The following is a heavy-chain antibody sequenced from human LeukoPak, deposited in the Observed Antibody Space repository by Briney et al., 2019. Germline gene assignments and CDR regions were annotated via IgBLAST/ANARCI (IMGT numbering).Heavy chain of an antibody. J-gene: IGHJ4*02. CDR2: IYTSGST. Sequence: SETLSLTCTVSGGSISSYYWSWIRQPPGKGLEWIGYIYTSGSTNYNPSLKSRVTISVDTSKKQFSLKLSSVTAADTAVYYCARLYYDSSDYYYYFDYWGQGTLVTVSS. CDR3: ARLYYDSSDYYYYFDY. CDR1: GGSISSYY. V-gene: IGHV4-4*09. D-gene: IGHD3-22*01.